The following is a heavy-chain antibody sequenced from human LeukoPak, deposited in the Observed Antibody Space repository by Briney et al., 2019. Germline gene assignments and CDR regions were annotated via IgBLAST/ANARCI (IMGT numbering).Heavy chain of an antibody. CDR1: GYTFTIYG. V-gene: IGHV1-18*01. Sequence: ASVKVSCKASGYTFTIYGISWVRQAPGQGLEWMGWISAYNGNTNYAQKLQGRVTMTTDTSTSTAYMELRGLRSDDTAVYYCARDDVVVVAATWLAFDIWGQGTMVTVSS. J-gene: IGHJ3*02. D-gene: IGHD2-15*01. CDR2: ISAYNGNT. CDR3: ARDDVVVVAATWLAFDI.